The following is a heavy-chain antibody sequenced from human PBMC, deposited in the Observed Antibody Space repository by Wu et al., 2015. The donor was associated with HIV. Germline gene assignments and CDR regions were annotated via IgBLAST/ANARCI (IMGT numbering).Heavy chain of an antibody. V-gene: IGHV1-2*02. Sequence: QVQLVQSGAEVKKPGASVKVSCKASGYTFTGYYMHWVRQAPGQGLEWMGWINPNSGGTNYAQKFQGRVTMTRDTSISTAYMELSRLRSDDTAVYYCARVPSRDWGTGWYFDLWGRGTLVTVSS. D-gene: IGHD3-16*01. CDR1: GYTFTGYY. CDR2: INPNSGGT. J-gene: IGHJ2*01. CDR3: ARVPSRDWGTGWYFDL.